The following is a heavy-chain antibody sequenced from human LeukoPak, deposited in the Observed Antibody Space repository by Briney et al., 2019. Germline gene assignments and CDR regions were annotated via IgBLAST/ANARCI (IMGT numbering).Heavy chain of an antibody. CDR1: GFTLSSYG. CDR3: ARGYYGMDV. Sequence: GGSLRLSCAASGFTLSSYGMHWVRQAPGKGLEWVAVIWYDGSNKYYADSVKGRFTISRDNSKNTLYLQMNSLRAEDTAVYYCARGYYGMDVWGQGTTVTVSS. J-gene: IGHJ6*02. CDR2: IWYDGSNK. V-gene: IGHV3-33*01.